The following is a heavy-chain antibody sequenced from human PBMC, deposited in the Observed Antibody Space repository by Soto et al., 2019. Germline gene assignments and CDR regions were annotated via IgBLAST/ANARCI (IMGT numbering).Heavy chain of an antibody. J-gene: IGHJ3*02. CDR2: IGTSGHA. Sequence: GGSLRLSCAASGFTFSGYGMHWVRQAAGESLEWVSVIGTSGHAFYAGSVKGRFTITREDAKNSVYLQMNSLRDGDTAVYYCARGGGFGEQHSDAFDIWGQGTMVTVSS. CDR3: ARGGGFGEQHSDAFDI. V-gene: IGHV3-13*01. D-gene: IGHD3-10*01. CDR1: GFTFSGYG.